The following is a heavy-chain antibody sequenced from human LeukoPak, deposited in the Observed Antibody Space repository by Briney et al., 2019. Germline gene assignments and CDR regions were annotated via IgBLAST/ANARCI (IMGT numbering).Heavy chain of an antibody. D-gene: IGHD3/OR15-3a*01. V-gene: IGHV3-21*04. Sequence: PGVSLRLSCAASGFTFSVYSMTWVRQAPGKGLEWVSSMSSSSSYIYYADSLKGRFTLSRDNAKNSVYLQRNSLRAEDTAVYYCARDGLPFDFWGQGTLVTVSS. J-gene: IGHJ4*02. CDR3: ARDGLPFDF. CDR2: MSSSSSYI. CDR1: GFTFSVYS.